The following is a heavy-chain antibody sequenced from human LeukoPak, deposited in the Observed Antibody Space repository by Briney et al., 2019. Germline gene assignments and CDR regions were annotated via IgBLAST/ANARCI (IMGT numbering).Heavy chain of an antibody. V-gene: IGHV1-2*02. D-gene: IGHD3-9*01. CDR3: ARSPHILTGENFDY. CDR2: INLNSGGT. CDR1: GYTFTGYY. Sequence: ASVKVSCKASGYTFTGYYIHWVRQAPGQGLEWMGWINLNSGGTNYAQKFQDRVTMTRDKSITTAYKELSRPRFDDTALYYCARSPHILTGENFDYWGQGTLVTVSS. J-gene: IGHJ4*02.